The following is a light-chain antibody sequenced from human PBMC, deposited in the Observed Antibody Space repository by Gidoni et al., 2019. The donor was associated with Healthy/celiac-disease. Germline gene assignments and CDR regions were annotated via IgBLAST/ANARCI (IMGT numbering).Light chain of an antibody. CDR1: QGISKS. J-gene: IGKJ4*01. CDR2: AAS. Sequence: DIQMTQSTSSLSASVGDRGTITCRASQGISKSLAWYQQKPGKAPKLLLYAASRLESGVPARFSGSGSGTDYTLTISSLQSEDFATYYCQQYYSTLPLTFXGXTKVEIK. V-gene: IGKV1-NL1*01. CDR3: QQYYSTLPLT.